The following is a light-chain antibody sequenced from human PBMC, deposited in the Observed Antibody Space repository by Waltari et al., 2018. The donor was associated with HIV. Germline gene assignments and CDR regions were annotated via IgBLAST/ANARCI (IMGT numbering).Light chain of an antibody. V-gene: IGLV2-14*01. J-gene: IGLJ2*01. CDR1: SSDVGGYNY. Sequence: QSALTQPASVSGSPGQSITISCTGTSSDVGGYNYVSWYQQYPGKAPNLMIYEVSYRPSGVSNRFSGSKSGNTASLTISGLQAEDEAEYYCSSFRSGSTLVVFGGGTKLTVL. CDR2: EVS. CDR3: SSFRSGSTLVV.